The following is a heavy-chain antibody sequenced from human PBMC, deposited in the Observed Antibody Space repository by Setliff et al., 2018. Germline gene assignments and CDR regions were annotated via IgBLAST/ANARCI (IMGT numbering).Heavy chain of an antibody. Sequence: GGSLRLSCAASGFTLNTYWMSWVRQAPGKGLEWVANINGDGSEKRYVYSVKGRFTVSKDNAGRSVFLQMDSLRAEDTAVYYCTRVSADYHGSGSLDFWGQGTLVTVSS. D-gene: IGHD3-10*01. CDR2: INGDGSEK. CDR3: TRVSADYHGSGSLDF. CDR1: GFTLNTYW. V-gene: IGHV3-7*03. J-gene: IGHJ4*02.